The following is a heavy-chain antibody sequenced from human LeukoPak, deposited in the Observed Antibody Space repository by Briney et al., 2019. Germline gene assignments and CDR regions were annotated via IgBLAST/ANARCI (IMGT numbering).Heavy chain of an antibody. D-gene: IGHD5-24*01. J-gene: IGHJ4*02. V-gene: IGHV3-30*02. CDR1: GFTFTRSV. CDR2: IPYDGSNK. Sequence: WGSLRLSCAASGFTFTRSVMHWVRQAPGKGLEWVAFIPYDGSNKYYADSVKGRFTSSRDNSKNTLYLQMNSLRAEDTAVYYCAKDGHNYQLDYWGQGTLVTVSS. CDR3: AKDGHNYQLDY.